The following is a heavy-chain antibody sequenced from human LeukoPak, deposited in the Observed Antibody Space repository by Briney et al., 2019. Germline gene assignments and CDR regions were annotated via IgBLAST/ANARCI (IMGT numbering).Heavy chain of an antibody. CDR1: GYTFTGYY. CDR3: ARGLEDDYNYSY. V-gene: IGHV1-2*02. J-gene: IGHJ4*02. Sequence: ASEKVSCKASGYTFTGYYIHWVRQAPGQGLEWMGWMNPNSGGTNYAQRFQGRVTLTRDTSINTAYMDLSRLTSDDTAVYYCARGLEDDYNYSYWGQGTLVTVSA. D-gene: IGHD5-24*01. CDR2: MNPNSGGT.